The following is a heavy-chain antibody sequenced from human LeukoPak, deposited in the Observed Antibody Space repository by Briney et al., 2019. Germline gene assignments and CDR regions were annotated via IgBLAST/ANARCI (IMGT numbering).Heavy chain of an antibody. CDR2: IYYSGTT. CDR3: ARAEGGDDAFDI. Sequence: SETLSLTCTVSGRPISSYFWTWIRQPPGKGLEWIGYIYYSGTTNYNPSLKSRITMSVDTSKNQFSLKLRSVTAADTAVYYCARAEGGDDAFDIWSQGTMVTVSS. J-gene: IGHJ3*02. D-gene: IGHD6-25*01. V-gene: IGHV4-59*01. CDR1: GRPISSYF.